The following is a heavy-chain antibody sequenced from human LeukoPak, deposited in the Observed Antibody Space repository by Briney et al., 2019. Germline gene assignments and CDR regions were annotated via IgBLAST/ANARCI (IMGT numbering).Heavy chain of an antibody. CDR2: IYHSGST. D-gene: IGHD2-2*01. J-gene: IGHJ5*02. V-gene: IGHV4-30-2*01. Sequence: PSETLSLTCAVSGGSISSGGYSWSWIRQPPGKGLEWIGYIYHSGSTYYNPSLKSRVTISVDKSKNQFSLKLSSVTAADTAVYYCAREKGYCSSTSCRPNNWFDPWGQGTLVTVSS. CDR1: GGSISSGGYS. CDR3: AREKGYCSSTSCRPNNWFDP.